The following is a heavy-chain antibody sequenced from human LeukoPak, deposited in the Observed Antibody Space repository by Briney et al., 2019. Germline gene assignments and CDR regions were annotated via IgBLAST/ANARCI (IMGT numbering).Heavy chain of an antibody. V-gene: IGHV1-69*05. Sequence: AAVKVSCKPSGGTFSSYAISWVRQAPGQGLEWMGGIIPIFGTANYAQKFQGRVTITTDESTSTAYMEPSSLRSEDTAVYYCARTNSSSLGDYYMDVWGKETTVPVSS. J-gene: IGHJ6*03. D-gene: IGHD6-13*01. CDR3: ARTNSSSLGDYYMDV. CDR1: GGTFSSYA. CDR2: IIPIFGTA.